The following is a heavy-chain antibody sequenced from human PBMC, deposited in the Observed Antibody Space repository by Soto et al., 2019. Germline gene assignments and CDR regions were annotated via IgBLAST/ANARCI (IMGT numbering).Heavy chain of an antibody. Sequence: ASVKVSCKASGCTFTSYGISWVRQAPGQGLEWMGWISAYNGNTNYAQKLQGRVTMTTDTSTSTAYMELRSLRSDDTAVYYCARFHPHCGGDCYRSVGAFDIWGQGTMVAVSS. V-gene: IGHV1-18*01. D-gene: IGHD2-21*01. J-gene: IGHJ3*02. CDR2: ISAYNGNT. CDR3: ARFHPHCGGDCYRSVGAFDI. CDR1: GCTFTSYG.